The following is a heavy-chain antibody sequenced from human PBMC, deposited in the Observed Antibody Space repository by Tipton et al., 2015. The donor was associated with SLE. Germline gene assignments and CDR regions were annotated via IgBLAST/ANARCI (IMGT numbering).Heavy chain of an antibody. Sequence: TLSLTCAVYGGSFSGYYWSWIRQPPGKGLEWIGYIYYSGSTNYNPSLKSRVTISVDTSKNQFSLKLSSVTAADTAVYYCARGMWSIHYWGQGTLVTVSS. CDR3: ARGMWSIHY. J-gene: IGHJ4*02. CDR1: GGSFSGYY. CDR2: IYYSGST. V-gene: IGHV4-59*01. D-gene: IGHD2-21*01.